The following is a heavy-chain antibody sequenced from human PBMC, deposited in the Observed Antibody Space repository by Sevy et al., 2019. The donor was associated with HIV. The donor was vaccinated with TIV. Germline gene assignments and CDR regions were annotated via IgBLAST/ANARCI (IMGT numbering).Heavy chain of an antibody. V-gene: IGHV4-61*02. CDR3: AREGSSWAGWFDL. CDR2: IYTSGST. J-gene: IGHJ5*02. Sequence: SETLSLTCTVSGGSISSGGYYWSWIRQPAGKGLEWIGRIYTSGSTNYNPSLKSRVTISVDTSKNQFSLKLSSVTAADTAVYYCAREGSSWAGWFDLWGQGTLVTVSS. CDR1: GGSISSGGYY. D-gene: IGHD6-13*01.